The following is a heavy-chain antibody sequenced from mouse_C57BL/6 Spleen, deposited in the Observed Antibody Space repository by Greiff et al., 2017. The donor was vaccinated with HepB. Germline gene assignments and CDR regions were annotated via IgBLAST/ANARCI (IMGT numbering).Heavy chain of an antibody. CDR3: ARESHYGSAMDY. Sequence: EVQLVESGGGLVKPGGSLKLSCAASGFTFSSYAMSWVRQTPEKRLEWVATISDGGSYTYYPDNVKGRFTISRDNAKNNLYLQMSHLKSEDTAMYYCARESHYGSAMDYWGQGTSVTVSS. V-gene: IGHV5-4*01. D-gene: IGHD1-1*01. CDR2: ISDGGSYT. J-gene: IGHJ4*01. CDR1: GFTFSSYA.